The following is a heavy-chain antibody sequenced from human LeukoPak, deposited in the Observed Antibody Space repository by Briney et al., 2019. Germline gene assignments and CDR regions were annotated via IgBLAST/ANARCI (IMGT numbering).Heavy chain of an antibody. CDR1: GFTFTSSA. J-gene: IGHJ4*02. CDR2: IVVGSGNT. D-gene: IGHD3-3*01. CDR3: AAGYDFWSGYGG. V-gene: IGHV1-58*01. Sequence: ASVKVSCKASGFTFTSSAVQWVRQARGQRLEWIGWIVVGSGNTNYAQKFQERVTITRDMYTSTAYMELSSLRSEDAAVYYCAAGYDFWSGYGGWGQGTLVTVSS.